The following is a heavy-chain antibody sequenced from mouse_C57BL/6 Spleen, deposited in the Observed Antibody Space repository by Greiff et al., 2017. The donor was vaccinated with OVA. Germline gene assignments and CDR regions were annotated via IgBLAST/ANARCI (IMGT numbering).Heavy chain of an antibody. J-gene: IGHJ4*01. Sequence: QVQLQQSGAELVRPGASVKLSCKASGSTFTDYYINWVKQRPGQGLEWIARIYPGSGNTYYNGKFKGKATLTAEKSSSTAYMQLSSLTSEDSAVYFCARSGLGMDYWGQGTSVTVSS. CDR3: ARSGLGMDY. CDR1: GSTFTDYY. CDR2: IYPGSGNT. V-gene: IGHV1-76*01. D-gene: IGHD4-1*01.